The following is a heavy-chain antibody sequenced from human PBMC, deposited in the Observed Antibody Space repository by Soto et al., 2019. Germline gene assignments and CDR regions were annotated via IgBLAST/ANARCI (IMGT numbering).Heavy chain of an antibody. J-gene: IGHJ4*02. Sequence: EVQLVESGGGLVQPGGSLRLSCAASGFTFSGYQMHWVRQAPGKGLVWVSRINSAGISTSYADSVKGRFTISRDNAKNTPYLQMTSLRAEDTVVYYCARGASTPGDYWGQGTLVTVS. CDR2: INSAGIST. V-gene: IGHV3-74*01. CDR3: ARGASTPGDY. CDR1: GFTFSGYQ.